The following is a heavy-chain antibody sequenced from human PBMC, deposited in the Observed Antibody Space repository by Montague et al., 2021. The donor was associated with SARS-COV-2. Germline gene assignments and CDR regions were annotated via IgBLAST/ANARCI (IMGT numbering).Heavy chain of an antibody. V-gene: IGHV4-61*02. CDR3: ARSAFRYFDRPGMDV. D-gene: IGHD3-9*01. CDR1: GGSIRSDGFY. Sequence: TLSLTCTVSGGSIRSDGFYWNWIRQPAGKGLEWIGSIDASGTTNYKPPLKSRVIILLDRSKNQSPLKLGSVIAAGAALYYCARSAFRYFDRPGMDVWGQGTTVTVSS. CDR2: IDASGTT. J-gene: IGHJ6*02.